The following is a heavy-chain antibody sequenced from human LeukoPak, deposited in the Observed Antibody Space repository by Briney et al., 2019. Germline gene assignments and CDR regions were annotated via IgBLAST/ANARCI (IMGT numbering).Heavy chain of an antibody. Sequence: PGGSLRLSCAASGFTFSDYYWSWIRQPPGKGLEWIGEINHSGSTNYNPSLKSRVTISVDTSKNQFSLKLSSVTAADTAVYYCARDIAAAGTGDYWGQGTLVTVSS. CDR3: ARDIAAAGTGDY. D-gene: IGHD6-13*01. J-gene: IGHJ4*02. CDR1: GFTFSDYY. CDR2: INHSGST. V-gene: IGHV4-34*01.